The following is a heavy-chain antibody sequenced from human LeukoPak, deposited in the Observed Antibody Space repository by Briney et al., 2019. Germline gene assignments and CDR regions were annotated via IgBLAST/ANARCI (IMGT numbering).Heavy chain of an antibody. D-gene: IGHD1-26*01. CDR2: INPNSGGT. CDR3: ARVLVGATTASSAFDI. Sequence: GASVKVSCKASGYTFTSYEMSWVRQAPGQGLEWLGWINPNSGGTNYAQKFQGRVTMTRDMSISTAYMELSRLRSDDTAVYYCARVLVGATTASSAFDIWGQGTMVTVSS. CDR1: GYTFTSYE. J-gene: IGHJ3*02. V-gene: IGHV1-2*02.